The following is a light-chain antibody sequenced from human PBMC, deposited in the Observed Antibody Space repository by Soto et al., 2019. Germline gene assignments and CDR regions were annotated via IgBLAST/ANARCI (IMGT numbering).Light chain of an antibody. Sequence: DFQVTPSPSSLASSLRDRVTITCRASQSISSYLNWYQQKPGKAPKLLIYAASSLQSGVQSRFSASGSGTDFTITISSMQPEDFETYHCQQSYSTPVTFCQGTRLQIK. CDR2: AAS. J-gene: IGKJ5*01. V-gene: IGKV1-39*01. CDR3: QQSYSTPVT. CDR1: QSISSY.